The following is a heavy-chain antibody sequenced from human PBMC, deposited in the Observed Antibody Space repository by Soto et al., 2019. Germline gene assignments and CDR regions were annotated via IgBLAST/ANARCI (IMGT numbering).Heavy chain of an antibody. CDR3: AASIFYYGMDI. CDR1: GYPFTNYW. J-gene: IGHJ6*02. V-gene: IGHV5-51*01. CDR2: IYPGDSDT. Sequence: GESLKISCTGSGYPFTNYWIGCVRPMPGKGLEWMGIIYPGDSDTKYNPSFQGQVTISADKSITTTYLRWSSLKASDTAIYYCAASIFYYGMDIWGQGTTVTVS.